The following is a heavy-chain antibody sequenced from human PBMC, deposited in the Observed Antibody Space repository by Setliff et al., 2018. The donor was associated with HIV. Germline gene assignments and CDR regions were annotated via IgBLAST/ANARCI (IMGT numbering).Heavy chain of an antibody. CDR3: AKGAGFYGDYTFDH. CDR2: IYSTGST. V-gene: IGHV4-59*11. J-gene: IGHJ4*02. CDR1: GPSINIHY. Sequence: TLSLTCTVSGPSINIHYWSWIRQSPGKAFEWIGYIYSTGSTNYNPSPQSRVTIPMVASRNQFSLKVTSVTAADTAVYYCAKGAGFYGDYTFDHWGQGRQVTVSS. D-gene: IGHD4-17*01.